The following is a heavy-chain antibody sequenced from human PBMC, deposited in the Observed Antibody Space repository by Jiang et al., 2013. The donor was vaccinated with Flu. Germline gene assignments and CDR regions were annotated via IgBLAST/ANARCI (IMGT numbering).Heavy chain of an antibody. V-gene: IGHV4-31*03. CDR3: AIRYCSGGSCDGDY. CDR1: GGSISSGGYY. D-gene: IGHD2-15*01. CDR2: IYYSGST. J-gene: IGHJ4*02. Sequence: GPGLVKPSQTLSLTCTVSGGSISSGGYYWSWIRQHPGKGLEWIGYIYYSGSTYYNPSLKSRVTISVDTSKNQFSLKLSSVTAADTAVYYCAIRYCSGGSCDGDYWGQGTLVTVSS.